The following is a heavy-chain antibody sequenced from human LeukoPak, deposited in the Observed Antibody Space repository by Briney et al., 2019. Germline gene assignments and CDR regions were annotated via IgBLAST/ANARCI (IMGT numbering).Heavy chain of an antibody. V-gene: IGHV5-51*01. CDR3: ARQDGSAYYYFDY. Sequence: GESLKISCKGSGYSFSYYWIAWVRQVPRKGLEWMGIIYPGDSDTRYSPSFQGQVTISADKSTSTAFLQWSSLKASDTAMYYCARQDGSAYYYFDYWGQGTLVTVSS. CDR2: IYPGDSDT. J-gene: IGHJ4*02. CDR1: GYSFSYYW. D-gene: IGHD3-22*01.